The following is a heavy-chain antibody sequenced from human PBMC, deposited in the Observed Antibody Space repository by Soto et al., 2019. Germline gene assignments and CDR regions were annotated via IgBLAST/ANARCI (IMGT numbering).Heavy chain of an antibody. J-gene: IGHJ4*02. V-gene: IGHV3-30*03. Sequence: GGSLRLSCAASGFTFSSYWMSWVRQAPGKGLEWVAIITPDGSFKSYGDSVKGRFTISRDNSKNTLYLQMNNLRPEDTAVYYCTRGGSFDNWGQGTLVTVSS. D-gene: IGHD1-26*01. CDR3: TRGGSFDN. CDR2: ITPDGSFK. CDR1: GFTFSSYW.